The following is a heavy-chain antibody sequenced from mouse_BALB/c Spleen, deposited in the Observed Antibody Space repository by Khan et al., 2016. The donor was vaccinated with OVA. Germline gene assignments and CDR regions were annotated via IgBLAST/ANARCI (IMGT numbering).Heavy chain of an antibody. J-gene: IGHJ4*01. CDR2: IWSDGST. CDR3: DRQPDVQYNIMGY. V-gene: IGHV2-6-1*01. CDR1: GFTLTNYG. Sequence: QVQLKESGPGLVAPSQSLSITCTISGFTLTNYGIHWVRQPPGKGLEWLVVIWSDGSTTYNSAHKSRLTSSKNNSKSQVFLKMNSLQTDDTARYFCDRQPDVQYNIMGYWGQGTSVTVSS.